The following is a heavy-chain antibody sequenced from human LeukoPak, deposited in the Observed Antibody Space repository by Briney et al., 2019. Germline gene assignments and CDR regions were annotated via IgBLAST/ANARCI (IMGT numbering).Heavy chain of an antibody. CDR3: ARDLKELGYCSSTSCLSNWFDP. CDR2: VYTSGST. D-gene: IGHD2-2*01. Sequence: SETLSLTSTDSAGSTCSYYWRWIRHHPGKRLEWMGRVYTSGSTNYNPSLKSRVTMSVDTSKNQFSLKLSSVTAADTAVYYCARDLKELGYCSSTSCLSNWFDPWGQGTLVTVSS. CDR1: AGSTCSYY. V-gene: IGHV4-4*07. J-gene: IGHJ5*02.